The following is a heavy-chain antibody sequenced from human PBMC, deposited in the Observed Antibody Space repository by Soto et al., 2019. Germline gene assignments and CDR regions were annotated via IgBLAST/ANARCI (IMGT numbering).Heavy chain of an antibody. CDR1: GFTFSSYG. J-gene: IGHJ4*02. Sequence: ESVGGVVQPGRSLRLSCAASGFTFSSYGMHWVRQAPGKGLEWVAVIWYDGSNKYYADSVKGRFTISRDNSKNTLYLQMNSLRAEDTAVYYCARDGETYYFDYWGQGTLVTVSS. V-gene: IGHV3-33*01. CDR3: ARDGETYYFDY. CDR2: IWYDGSNK.